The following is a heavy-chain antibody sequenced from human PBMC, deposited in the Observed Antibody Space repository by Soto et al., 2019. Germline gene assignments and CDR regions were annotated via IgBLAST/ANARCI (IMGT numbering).Heavy chain of an antibody. CDR3: ARLSDILTDAWWFDP. CDR1: GGSISSSSYY. Sequence: SEILSLTCTVSGGSISSSSYYWGWIRQPPGKGLEWIGSIYYSGSTYYNPSLKSRVTISVDTSKNQFSLKLSSVTAADTAVYYCARLSDILTDAWWFDPWGQGTLVTVSS. D-gene: IGHD3-9*01. CDR2: IYYSGST. J-gene: IGHJ5*02. V-gene: IGHV4-39*01.